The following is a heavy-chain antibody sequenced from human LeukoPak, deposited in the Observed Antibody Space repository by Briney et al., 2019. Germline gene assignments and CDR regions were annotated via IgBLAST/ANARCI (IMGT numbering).Heavy chain of an antibody. V-gene: IGHV4-59*01. D-gene: IGHD6-19*01. Sequence: PSETLSLTCTVSGGSIRSYYWSWIRQPPAKGLEWIGYIYYSGSTNYNPSLKSRVTISVDTSKNQFSLKLSSVTAADTAVYYCARDSSGWYVYWGQGTPVTVSS. CDR3: ARDSSGWYVY. CDR2: IYYSGST. J-gene: IGHJ4*02. CDR1: GGSIRSYY.